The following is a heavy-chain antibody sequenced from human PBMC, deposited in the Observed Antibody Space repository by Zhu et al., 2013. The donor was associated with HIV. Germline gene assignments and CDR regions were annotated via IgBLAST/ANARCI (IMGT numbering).Heavy chain of an antibody. CDR1: GYTFTDHY. J-gene: IGHJ4*02. V-gene: IGHV1-2*02. CDR2: INPNSGGT. CDR3: ARDHDSSGYYRQDFDY. Sequence: QVQLVQSGAEVKKPGASVRVSCKASGYTFTDHYIHWVRQAPGQGLEWMGWINPNSGGTDYALKFQGRVTMTCDTSISTAYMALSRLTSDDTAVFYCARDHDSSGYYRQDFDYWGQGTLVTVSS. D-gene: IGHD3-22*01.